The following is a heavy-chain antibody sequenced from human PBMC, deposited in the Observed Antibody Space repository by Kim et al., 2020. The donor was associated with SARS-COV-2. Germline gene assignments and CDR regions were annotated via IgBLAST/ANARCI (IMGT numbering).Heavy chain of an antibody. V-gene: IGHV4-39*01. CDR3: ARAPSDYDILTDERWFDP. CDR2: IYYSGST. Sequence: SETLSLTCTVSGGSISSSSYYWGWIRQPPGKGLEWIGSIYYSGSTYYNPSLKSRVTISVDTSKNQFSLKLSSVTAADTAVYYCARAPSDYDILTDERWFDPWGQGTLVTVSS. CDR1: GGSISSSSYY. J-gene: IGHJ5*02. D-gene: IGHD3-9*01.